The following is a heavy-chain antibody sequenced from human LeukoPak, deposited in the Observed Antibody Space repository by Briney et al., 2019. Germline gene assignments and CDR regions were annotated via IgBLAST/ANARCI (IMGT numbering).Heavy chain of an antibody. CDR3: ARVKIFGLHYSGGSCYFLAAYYYYGMDV. J-gene: IGHJ6*02. Sequence: ASVTVSCKASGYTFTGYYMHWVRQAPGQGLEWMGIINPSGGSTSYAQKFQGRVTMTSDTSTSTVYMELSSLRSEDTAVYYCARVKIFGLHYSGGSCYFLAAYYYYGMDVWGQGTTVTVSS. CDR2: INPSGGST. CDR1: GYTFTGYY. V-gene: IGHV1-46*01. D-gene: IGHD2-15*01.